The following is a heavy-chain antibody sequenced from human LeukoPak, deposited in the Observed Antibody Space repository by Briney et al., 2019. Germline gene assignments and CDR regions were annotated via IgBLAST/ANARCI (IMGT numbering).Heavy chain of an antibody. CDR3: ARAKKQGTTVTTGWFDP. J-gene: IGHJ5*02. D-gene: IGHD4-11*01. CDR1: GGTFSSYT. Sequence: SVKVSCKASGGTFSSYTISWVRQPPGQGLEWMGMIITILGIANYHQSFQSRVTITADKSTSTAYMQLSSLRSEDTAVYYCARAKKQGTTVTTGWFDPWGQGTLVTVSS. CDR2: IITILGIA. V-gene: IGHV1-69*02.